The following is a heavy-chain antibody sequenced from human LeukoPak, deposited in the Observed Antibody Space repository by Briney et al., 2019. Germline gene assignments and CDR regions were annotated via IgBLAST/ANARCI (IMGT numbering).Heavy chain of an antibody. D-gene: IGHD3-22*01. CDR1: GFTFSGYS. V-gene: IGHV3-21*01. CDR3: ARDAGGYYAY. CDR2: ISGSSTYI. Sequence: PGGSLRLSCAASGFTFSGYSFNWFRQAPGKGLEWVSFISGSSTYIYYADSVKGRFTISRDNAKNSLYLQMNSLRAEDTAVYYCARDAGGYYAYWGQGTLVTVSS. J-gene: IGHJ4*02.